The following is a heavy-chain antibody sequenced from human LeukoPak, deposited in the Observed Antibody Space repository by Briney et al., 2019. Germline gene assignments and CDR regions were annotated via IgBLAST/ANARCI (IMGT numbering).Heavy chain of an antibody. CDR2: IYHSGST. CDR3: ARSDFWSGYYNY. Sequence: PSETLSLTCTVSGGSISSGGYYWSWIRQPPGKGLEWIGHIYHSGSTYYNPSLKSRVTLSVDRSRNQFSLNLSSVTAADTAVYYCARSDFWSGYYNYWGQGTLVTVSS. CDR1: GGSISSGGYY. V-gene: IGHV4-30-2*01. D-gene: IGHD3-3*01. J-gene: IGHJ4*01.